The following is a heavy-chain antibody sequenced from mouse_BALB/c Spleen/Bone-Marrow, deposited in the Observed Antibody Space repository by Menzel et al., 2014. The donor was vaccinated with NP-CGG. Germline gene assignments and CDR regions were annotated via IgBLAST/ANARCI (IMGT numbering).Heavy chain of an antibody. J-gene: IGHJ2*01. CDR2: ISSGSSTI. CDR1: GFTFSSFG. D-gene: IGHD1-1*01. V-gene: IGHV5-17*02. Sequence: EVQVVESGGGLVQPGGSRKLSCAASGFTFSSFGMHWVRQAPEKGLEWVAYISSGSSTIYYADTVKGRFIISRDNPKNILFLQMTSLRSEDTAMYYCARSRFPDYGSSPFDYWGQGTTLTVSS. CDR3: ARSRFPDYGSSPFDY.